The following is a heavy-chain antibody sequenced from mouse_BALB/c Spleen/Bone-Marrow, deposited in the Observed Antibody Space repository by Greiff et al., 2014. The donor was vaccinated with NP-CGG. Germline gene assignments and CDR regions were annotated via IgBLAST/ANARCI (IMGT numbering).Heavy chain of an antibody. D-gene: IGHD2-12*01. CDR1: GYTFTIYW. Sequence: QVQLQQSGAELAKPGASVKMSCKASGYTFTIYWMHWVKQRPGQGLEWIGYINPSTGYTEYNQKFKDKATLTADKSSSTAYMQLSSLTSEDSAVYYCARYGGRSYDGFAYWGQGTLATVSA. CDR2: INPSTGYT. V-gene: IGHV1-7*01. J-gene: IGHJ3*01. CDR3: ARYGGRSYDGFAY.